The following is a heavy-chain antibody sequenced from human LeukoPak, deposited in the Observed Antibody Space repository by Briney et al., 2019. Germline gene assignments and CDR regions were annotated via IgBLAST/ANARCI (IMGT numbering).Heavy chain of an antibody. J-gene: IGHJ5*02. CDR2: ISYDGSNK. Sequence: GGSLRLSCAAPGFTFSSYAMHWVRQAPGKGLEWVAVISYDGSNKYYADSVKGRFTISRDNSKNTLYLQMNSLRAEDTAVYYCARGAAIGVAWGQGTLVTVSS. CDR1: GFTFSSYA. D-gene: IGHD6-13*01. CDR3: ARGAAIGVA. V-gene: IGHV3-30-3*01.